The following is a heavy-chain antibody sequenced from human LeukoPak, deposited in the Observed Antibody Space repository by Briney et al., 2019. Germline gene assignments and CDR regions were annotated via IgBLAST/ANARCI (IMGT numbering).Heavy chain of an antibody. J-gene: IGHJ4*02. CDR1: GGSISSYY. V-gene: IGHV4-39*01. CDR2: IYYSGST. Sequence: SETLSLTCTVSGGSISSYYWGWIRQPPGKGLEWIGSIYYSGSTYYNPSLKSRVTISVDTSKNQFSLKLSSVTAADTAVYYCGYYDSSGYYFLGDYWGQGTLVTVSS. CDR3: GYYDSSGYYFLGDY. D-gene: IGHD3-22*01.